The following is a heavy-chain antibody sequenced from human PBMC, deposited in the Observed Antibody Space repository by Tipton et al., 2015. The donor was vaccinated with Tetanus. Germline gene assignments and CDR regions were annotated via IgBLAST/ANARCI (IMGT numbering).Heavy chain of an antibody. CDR2: SWYDDTDK. J-gene: IGHJ4*02. Sequence: SLRLSCAASGFIFSSYGIHWVRQAPGKGLECVAVSWYDDTDKYYADSVKGRFTISRDNSKNTLYLQMNSLRAEDTAVYYCAREADCSGGSCFSGAFDNWGQGTHVSVSS. D-gene: IGHD2-15*01. CDR3: AREADCSGGSCFSGAFDN. CDR1: GFIFSSYG. V-gene: IGHV3-33*01.